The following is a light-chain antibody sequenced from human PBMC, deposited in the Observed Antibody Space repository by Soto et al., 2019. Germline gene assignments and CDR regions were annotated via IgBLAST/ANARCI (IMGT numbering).Light chain of an antibody. Sequence: QSALTQPASASGSPGQSITISCTGTSSDVGSYNLVSWYQQHPGKAPKLMIYEDIERPSGVSNRFSGSKSGNTASLTISGLQPEDEADYYCCSYAGGTSVVFGGGTKLTVL. CDR2: EDI. CDR1: SSDVGSYNL. CDR3: CSYAGGTSVV. J-gene: IGLJ2*01. V-gene: IGLV2-23*01.